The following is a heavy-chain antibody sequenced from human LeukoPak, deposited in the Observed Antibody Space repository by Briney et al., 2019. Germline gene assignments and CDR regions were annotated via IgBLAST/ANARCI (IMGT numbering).Heavy chain of an antibody. D-gene: IGHD1-1*01. Sequence: GESLRISSKGSGYSFTSYWISCVRQMPGKGLEWMGRIDPSDSYTNYSPSFQGDVTISADKSISTASLQWSSLKASDTAMYYCARYTTGDFDYWGQGTLVTVSS. CDR2: IDPSDSYT. CDR3: ARYTTGDFDY. CDR1: GYSFTSYW. V-gene: IGHV5-10-1*01. J-gene: IGHJ4*02.